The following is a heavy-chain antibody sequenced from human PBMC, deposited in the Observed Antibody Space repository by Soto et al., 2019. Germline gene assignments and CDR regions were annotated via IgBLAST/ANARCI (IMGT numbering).Heavy chain of an antibody. Sequence: PGGSLRLSCAASGFTFSSYGMHWVRQAPGKGLEWVAVISYDGSNKYYADSVKGRFTISRDNSKNTLYLQMNSLRAEDTAVYYCAKLLSTSCCDFCGQGIRVTVAS. J-gene: IGHJ4*02. CDR2: ISYDGSNK. V-gene: IGHV3-30*18. CDR1: GFTFSSYG. D-gene: IGHD2-2*01. CDR3: AKLLSTSCCDF.